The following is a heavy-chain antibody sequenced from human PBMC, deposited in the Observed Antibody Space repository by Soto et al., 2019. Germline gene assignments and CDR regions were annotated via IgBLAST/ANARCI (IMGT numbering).Heavy chain of an antibody. CDR2: ISGSGVRT. V-gene: IGHV3-23*01. D-gene: IGHD2-21*01. CDR1: GFTFRNYD. CDR3: AKGVWVGCGGRCKVIYSGMDV. Sequence: EVQLLESGGGLAQPGGSLRLSCAVSGFTFRNYDLTWVRQAPGKGLEWVSTISGSGVRTDYADAVKGRLTITRDTSKKTLGLERTRLGVEDTTKYYWAKGVWVGCGGRCKVIYSGMDVWGRGTTVTVS. J-gene: IGHJ6*02.